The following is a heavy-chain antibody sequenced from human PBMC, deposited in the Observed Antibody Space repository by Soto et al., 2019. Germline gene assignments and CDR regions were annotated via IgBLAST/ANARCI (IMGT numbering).Heavy chain of an antibody. CDR1: GGSVSDTTFY. Sequence: PSETLSLTCTVFGGSVSDTTFYWSWIRQPPGKGLEWIGYISYSGSAKYKPSLKSRVTMSVDTSKNQFSLKLSSVTAEDTAVYYCAKALGGMDVWGQGTTVTVSS. CDR2: ISYSGSA. J-gene: IGHJ6*02. CDR3: AKALGGMDV. V-gene: IGHV4-61*01.